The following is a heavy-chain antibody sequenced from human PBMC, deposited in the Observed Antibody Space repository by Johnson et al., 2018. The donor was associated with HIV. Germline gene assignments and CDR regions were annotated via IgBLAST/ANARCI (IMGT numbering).Heavy chain of an antibody. CDR2: ISSRGSTI. J-gene: IGHJ3*02. V-gene: IGHV3-11*04. CDR1: GFTFSDYY. Sequence: QVQLVESGGGLVKPGGSLRLSCAASGFTFSDYYMSWIRQAPGKGLEWVSYISSRGSTIYYADSVKGRFTISSDNSKNTLYLQMNSLRAEDTAVYYCARDKGNYDILTGYYNVGAFDIWGQGTMVTVSS. D-gene: IGHD3-9*01. CDR3: ARDKGNYDILTGYYNVGAFDI.